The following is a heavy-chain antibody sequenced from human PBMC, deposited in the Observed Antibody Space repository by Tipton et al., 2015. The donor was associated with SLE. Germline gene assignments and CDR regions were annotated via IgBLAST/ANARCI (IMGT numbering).Heavy chain of an antibody. Sequence: SLRLSCVASRFTFSNSDMNWVRQAPGKGLEWTSYISSSGSTIFYADSVKGRFTISRVNSKNSLYLQMNSLRAEDTAVYYCARDRVSGWFHFDYWGQGTLVTVSS. V-gene: IGHV3-48*03. CDR1: RFTFSNSD. J-gene: IGHJ4*02. CDR2: ISSSGSTI. D-gene: IGHD6-19*01. CDR3: ARDRVSGWFHFDY.